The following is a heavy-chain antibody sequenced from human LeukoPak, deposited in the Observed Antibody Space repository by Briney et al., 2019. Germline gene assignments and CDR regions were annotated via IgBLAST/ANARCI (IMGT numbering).Heavy chain of an antibody. V-gene: IGHV1-2*02. J-gene: IGHJ4*02. Sequence: ASVKVSCKASGYTFTGYYKHWVRQAPGQGLDWMGWINPNSGGTNYAQKFQGRVTMTRDTSISTAYMELSRLRSDDTAVYYCARDYCSGGSCYGNFDYWGQGTLVTVSS. CDR1: GYTFTGYY. D-gene: IGHD2-15*01. CDR3: ARDYCSGGSCYGNFDY. CDR2: INPNSGGT.